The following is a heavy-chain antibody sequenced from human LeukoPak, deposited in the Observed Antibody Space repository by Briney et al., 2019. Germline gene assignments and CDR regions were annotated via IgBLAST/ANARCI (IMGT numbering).Heavy chain of an antibody. J-gene: IGHJ4*02. CDR1: GFTFSSYG. V-gene: IGHV3-30*03. Sequence: GGSLRLSCAASGFTFSSYGMHWVRQAPGKGLEWVAVISYDGSNKYYADSVKGRFTISRDNSKNTLFLQMNSLRAEDTALYYCATYSTSWTSFDYWGQGTLVTVSS. CDR2: ISYDGSNK. D-gene: IGHD6-13*01. CDR3: ATYSTSWTSFDY.